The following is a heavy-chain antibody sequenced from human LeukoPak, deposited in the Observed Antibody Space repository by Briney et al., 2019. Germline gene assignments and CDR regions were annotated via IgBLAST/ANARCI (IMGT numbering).Heavy chain of an antibody. V-gene: IGHV3-23*01. Sequence: SEGSLRLSCAASGFTFSTYAMTWVRQAPGKGLEWVSDISGSRGFTNYADSVKGRFTISRDNSKNTLYLQINSLRAEDTAVYYCARDPGTMSPDYWGQGTLVTVSS. CDR2: ISGSRGFT. D-gene: IGHD3-3*01. J-gene: IGHJ4*02. CDR3: ARDPGTMSPDY. CDR1: GFTFSTYA.